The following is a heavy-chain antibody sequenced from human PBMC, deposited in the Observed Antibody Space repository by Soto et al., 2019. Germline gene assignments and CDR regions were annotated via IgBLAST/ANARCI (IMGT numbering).Heavy chain of an antibody. CDR1: GGTFSNYT. D-gene: IGHD4-17*01. V-gene: IGHV1-69*02. J-gene: IGHJ6*03. Sequence: QFQLVQSGAEVKKPGSSVKVSCKASGGTFSNYTISWVRQAPGQGLEWMGRMIPILNIANYAQKLQGRVTITADKSTTTAYMEMSSLRSEDTAVYYCARVSEMGTVTEGFYYYRDVWGKGTTVTVSS. CDR2: MIPILNIA. CDR3: ARVSEMGTVTEGFYYYRDV.